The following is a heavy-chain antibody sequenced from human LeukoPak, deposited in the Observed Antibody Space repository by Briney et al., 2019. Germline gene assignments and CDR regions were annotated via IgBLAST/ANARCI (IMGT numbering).Heavy chain of an antibody. J-gene: IGHJ4*02. Sequence: SETLSLTCTVSGVSIRSGSYYWSWIRQPAGKGLEWIGRIYTSGTTNYNPSLKSRVTISVGTSKSQFSLKLSSVTAADTAVYYCAREVSDYDILTGWIDYWGQGALVTVSS. CDR1: GVSIRSGSYY. CDR2: IYTSGTT. CDR3: AREVSDYDILTGWIDY. V-gene: IGHV4-61*02. D-gene: IGHD3-9*01.